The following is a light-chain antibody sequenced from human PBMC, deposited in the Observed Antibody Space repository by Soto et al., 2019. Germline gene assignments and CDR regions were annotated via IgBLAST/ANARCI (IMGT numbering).Light chain of an antibody. CDR3: QQRRT. CDR2: AAS. J-gene: IGKJ3*01. V-gene: IGKV1-39*01. CDR1: QSISSY. Sequence: DIQMTQSPSSLSASVGDRVTITCRASQSISSYLNWYQQKPGKAPKLLIYAASSLQSGVPSRFSGSGSGTDFTLTISSLQPEDFATYYCQQRRTFGPGTKVDIK.